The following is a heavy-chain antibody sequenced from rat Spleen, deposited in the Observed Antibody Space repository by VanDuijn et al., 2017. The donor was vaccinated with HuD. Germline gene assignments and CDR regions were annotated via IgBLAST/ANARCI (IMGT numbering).Heavy chain of an antibody. J-gene: IGHJ2*01. D-gene: IGHD5-1*01. CDR1: GFTFSDYA. CDR2: ISFDGSST. V-gene: IGHV5-29*01. Sequence: EVHLVESGGGLVPPGRSLKLSCAVSGFTFSDYAMAWVRQAPTKGLEWVATISFDGSSTYYGDSVKGRFTIFRDNAESMLYLQMNSLRSEDTAIYYCARHGVGAWYFDNWGQGVMVTVSS. CDR3: ARHGVGAWYFDN.